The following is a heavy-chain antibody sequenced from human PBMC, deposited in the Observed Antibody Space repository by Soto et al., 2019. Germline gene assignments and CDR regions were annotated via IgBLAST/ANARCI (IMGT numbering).Heavy chain of an antibody. CDR1: GYTFTSYD. CDR2: MNPTTGNT. V-gene: IGHV1-8*01. D-gene: IGHD6-19*01. Sequence: QVQLVQSGAEVKKPGASVKVSCKASGYTFTSYDIIWVRQATGQGLEGMGWMNPTTGNTDSAEKFQGRVTMTRNTSISTVYMELSSLSFEDTAVYYCARGRIIVAGGFDPWGQGTLVTVSS. CDR3: ARGRIIVAGGFDP. J-gene: IGHJ5*02.